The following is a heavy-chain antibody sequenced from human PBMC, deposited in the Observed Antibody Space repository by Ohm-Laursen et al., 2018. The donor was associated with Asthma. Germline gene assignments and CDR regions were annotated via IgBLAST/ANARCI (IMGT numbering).Heavy chain of an antibody. CDR2: IYIRNT. J-gene: IGHJ4*02. Sequence: SVKVSCKASGYSLSSNAISWVRQAPGQRPGWMGWIYIRNTNYAPKFRDRITLSTDTSTNTAYMDLRSLRSDDTAVYYCVRDVVDRFDFWGQGSLVIVSS. V-gene: IGHV1-18*04. CDR3: VRDVVDRFDF. CDR1: GYSLSSNA. D-gene: IGHD2-21*01.